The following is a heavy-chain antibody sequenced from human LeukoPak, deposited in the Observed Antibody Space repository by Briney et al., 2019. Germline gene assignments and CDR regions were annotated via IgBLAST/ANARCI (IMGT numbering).Heavy chain of an antibody. D-gene: IGHD3-22*01. J-gene: IGHJ4*02. CDR3: AKVEYYDSSGYLDY. V-gene: IGHV3-23*01. CDR2: VSGSGSST. CDR1: GFTFSSYA. Sequence: PGGSLRLSCAASGFTFSSYAMSWVRQAPGKGLEWVSVVSGSGSSTYYADSVKGRFTISRDNSKNTLYLQMNSLRAEDMAVYHCAKVEYYDSSGYLDYWGQGTLVTVSS.